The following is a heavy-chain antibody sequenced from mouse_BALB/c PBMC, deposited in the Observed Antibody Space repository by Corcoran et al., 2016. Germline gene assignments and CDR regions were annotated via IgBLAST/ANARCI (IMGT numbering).Heavy chain of an antibody. V-gene: IGHV14-3*02. Sequence: EVQLQQSGAELVKPGASVKLSCTASGFNSKDTYMHWVKQRPEQGLEWIGRIDPANGNTKYDPKFQGKATITADTSSNTAYLHLSSLTSEDTAVYYCARWDWYFDVWGAGTTVTVSS. CDR2: IDPANGNT. CDR3: ARWDWYFDV. J-gene: IGHJ1*01. CDR1: GFNSKDTY.